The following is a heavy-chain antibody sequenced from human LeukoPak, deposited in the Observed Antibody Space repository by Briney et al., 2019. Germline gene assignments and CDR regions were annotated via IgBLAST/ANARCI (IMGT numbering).Heavy chain of an antibody. CDR3: AKDGRWLQVTLDS. CDR2: ISGSGGST. J-gene: IGHJ4*02. CDR1: GFTFSSYA. V-gene: IGHV3-23*01. D-gene: IGHD5-24*01. Sequence: PGGSLRLSCAASGFTFSSYAMNWVRQAPGKGLEWVSAISGSGGSTYYADSVKGRFTISRDNSKNTLYLQMNSLRGEDTALYYCAKDGRWLQVTLDSWGQGTLVTVSS.